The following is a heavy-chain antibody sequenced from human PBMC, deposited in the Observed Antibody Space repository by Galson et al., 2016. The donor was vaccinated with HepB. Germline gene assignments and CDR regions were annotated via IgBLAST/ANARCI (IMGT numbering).Heavy chain of an antibody. CDR3: AKDPSSSGHIDAFDI. Sequence: SLRLSCAASGFTFSSYAMTWVRQGPGKGLEWVSAVSGSSGSTYYADSVKGRFTISRDNSKNTLYLQMNSLRAEDTAVYYCAKDPSSSGHIDAFDIWGQGTMVTVSS. CDR1: GFTFSSYA. CDR2: VSGSSGST. V-gene: IGHV3-23*01. D-gene: IGHD3-22*01. J-gene: IGHJ3*02.